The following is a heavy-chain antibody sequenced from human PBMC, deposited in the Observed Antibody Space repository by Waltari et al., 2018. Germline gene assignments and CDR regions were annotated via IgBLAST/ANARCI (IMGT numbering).Heavy chain of an antibody. V-gene: IGHV1-69*01. D-gene: IGHD3-22*01. CDR3: ARVLKTYYYDSSGSLIFDY. CDR2: ITPIFVTA. J-gene: IGHJ4*02. CDR1: GGTFSSYA. Sequence: QVQLVQSGAEVKKPGSSVKVSCKASGGTFSSYAISWVRQAPGQGLEWMGGITPIFVTANSEQKFQGRVTFTAVESMSTAYMGLSSRGSEDTAVYYCARVLKTYYYDSSGSLIFDYWGQGTLVTVSS.